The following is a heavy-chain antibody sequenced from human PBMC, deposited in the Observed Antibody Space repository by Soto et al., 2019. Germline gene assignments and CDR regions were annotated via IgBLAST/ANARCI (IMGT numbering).Heavy chain of an antibody. Sequence: EVQLLESGGGLVQPGGSLRLSRAASEFTFSTYAMSWVRQAPGKGLEWVSSISSGGSTYYADTVKGRFTISRDNSKNTLYLQMNSLRAEDTAVYYCAKDRYGYCSGGSCYIDAFDIWGQGTMVTVSS. CDR3: AKDRYGYCSGGSCYIDAFDI. CDR1: EFTFSTYA. CDR2: ISSGGST. D-gene: IGHD2-15*01. V-gene: IGHV3-23*01. J-gene: IGHJ3*02.